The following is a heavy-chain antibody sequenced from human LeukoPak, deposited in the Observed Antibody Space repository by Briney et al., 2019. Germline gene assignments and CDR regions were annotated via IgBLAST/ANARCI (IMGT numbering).Heavy chain of an antibody. CDR2: FSYSGST. CDR1: GVSISTYY. CDR3: ARRLPTVGITDFFDC. V-gene: IGHV4-59*01. D-gene: IGHD3-3*01. J-gene: IGHJ4*02. Sequence: SETLSLTCSVSGVSISTYYWIWIRQPPAKGLEWMGFFSYSGSTKYNPSLKSRVTMSVDTSKNQFSLKLNSVTAADTAVYYCARRLPTVGITDFFDCWGQGTLVTVSS.